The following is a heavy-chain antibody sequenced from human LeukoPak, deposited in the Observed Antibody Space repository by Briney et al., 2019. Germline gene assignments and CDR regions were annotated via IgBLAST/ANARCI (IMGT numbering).Heavy chain of an antibody. CDR1: GGSISSYY. D-gene: IGHD3-3*01. V-gene: IGHV4-4*07. Sequence: SETLSLTCTVSGGSISSYYWSWIRQPAGKGLEWLGRIYTSGSTNYNPSLKSRVTMSVDTSKNQFSLKLSSVTAADTAVYYCARASPLITIFGTDAFDIWGQGTMVTVSS. J-gene: IGHJ3*02. CDR3: ARASPLITIFGTDAFDI. CDR2: IYTSGST.